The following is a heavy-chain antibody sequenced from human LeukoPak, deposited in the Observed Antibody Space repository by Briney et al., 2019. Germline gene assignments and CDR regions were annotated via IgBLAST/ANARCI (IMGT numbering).Heavy chain of an antibody. Sequence: PAAALQISCQGAGSFFNSYWIAGGRPLRGKVLEWIVIIYPGDCATRYSTSFKGQITISADKSINTAYLRWSSLKASDTAMYYCARAYYCGGGSCKLEYWGQGTLVTVSS. D-gene: IGHD2-15*01. CDR3: ARAYYCGGGSCKLEY. CDR2: IYPGDCAT. V-gene: IGHV5-51*01. CDR1: GSFFNSYW. J-gene: IGHJ4*02.